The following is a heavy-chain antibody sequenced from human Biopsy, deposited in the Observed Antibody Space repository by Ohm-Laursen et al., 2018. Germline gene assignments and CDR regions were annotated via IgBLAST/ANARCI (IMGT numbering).Heavy chain of an antibody. CDR3: ASGNIGGVGLDV. J-gene: IGHJ6*02. V-gene: IGHV1-69*10. D-gene: IGHD3-10*01. Sequence: VKISCKSSGDTFTTSAISWVRQVPGQGLDRMGRIIPILGTVDYGQNFQGRVTIRADTSTTFLELTSLRYDDTAVYYCASGNIGGVGLDVWGLGTTVTVSS. CDR1: GDTFTTSA. CDR2: IIPILGTV.